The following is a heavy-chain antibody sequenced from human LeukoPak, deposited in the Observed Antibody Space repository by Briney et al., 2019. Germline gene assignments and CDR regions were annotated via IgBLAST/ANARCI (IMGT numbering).Heavy chain of an antibody. CDR1: GFTFSRSV. CDR2: IVVASGNT. J-gene: IGHJ6*03. D-gene: IGHD6-6*01. Sequence: ASVKVSCKASGFTFSRSVVQWVRQARGQRLEWMGWIVVASGNTNYAQKFQGRVTMTRDTSTSTVYMELSSLRSEDTAVYYCAREPMIAARPNYYMDVWGKGTTVTVSS. V-gene: IGHV1-58*01. CDR3: AREPMIAARPNYYMDV.